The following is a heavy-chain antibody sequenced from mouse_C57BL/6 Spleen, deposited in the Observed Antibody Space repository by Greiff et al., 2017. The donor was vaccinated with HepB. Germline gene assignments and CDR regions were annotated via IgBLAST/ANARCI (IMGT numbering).Heavy chain of an antibody. CDR1: GFTFSDYY. J-gene: IGHJ2*01. D-gene: IGHD1-1*01. CDR2: INYDGSST. Sequence: EVQLVESEGGLVQPGSSMKLSCTASGFTFSDYYMAWVRQVPEKGLEWVANINYDGSSTYYLDSLKSRFIISRDNAKNILYLQMSSLKSEDTATYYCARERGLLRYLDYWGQGTTLTVSS. CDR3: ARERGLLRYLDY. V-gene: IGHV5-16*01.